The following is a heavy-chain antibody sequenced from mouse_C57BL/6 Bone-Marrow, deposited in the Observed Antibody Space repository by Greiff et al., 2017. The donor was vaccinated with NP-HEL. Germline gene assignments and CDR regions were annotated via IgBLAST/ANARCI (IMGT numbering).Heavy chain of an antibody. CDR3: SRLLRQLAY. V-gene: IGHV1-19*01. J-gene: IGHJ3*01. CDR2: INPYNGGT. Sequence: VQLQQSGPVLVKPGASVKMSCKASGYTFTDYYMNWVKQSHGKSLEWIGVINPYNGGTSSNQKFKGKAPLTVDKSSSTAYMELNSLTSEDSAVYYCSRLLRQLAYWGQGALVTVSA. D-gene: IGHD3-2*01. CDR1: GYTFTDYY.